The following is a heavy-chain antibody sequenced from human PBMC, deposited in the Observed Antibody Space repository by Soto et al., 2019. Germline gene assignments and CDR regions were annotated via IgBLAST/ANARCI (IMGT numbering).Heavy chain of an antibody. V-gene: IGHV1-69*13. J-gene: IGHJ4*02. Sequence: SVKGSCKASGYTFTSYGVSWVRQAPGQGLEWMGGIIPIFGTANYAQKFQGRVTITADESTSTAYMELSSLRSEDTAVYYYASGYSYGNPRFDYWGQGTLVTVSS. CDR1: GYTFTSYG. CDR2: IIPIFGTA. D-gene: IGHD5-18*01. CDR3: ASGYSYGNPRFDY.